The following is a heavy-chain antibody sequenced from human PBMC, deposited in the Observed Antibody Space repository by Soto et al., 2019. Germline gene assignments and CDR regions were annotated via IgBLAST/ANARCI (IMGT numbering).Heavy chain of an antibody. Sequence: PSETLSLTCAVYGGSFSGYYWSWIRQPPGKGLEWIGEINHSGSTNYNPSLKSRVTISVDTSKNQFSLKLSSVTAADTAVYYCARHVVPAANYFAYWGQGTLVTVSS. CDR1: GGSFSGYY. CDR3: ARHVVPAANYFAY. V-gene: IGHV4-34*01. J-gene: IGHJ4*02. D-gene: IGHD2-2*01. CDR2: INHSGST.